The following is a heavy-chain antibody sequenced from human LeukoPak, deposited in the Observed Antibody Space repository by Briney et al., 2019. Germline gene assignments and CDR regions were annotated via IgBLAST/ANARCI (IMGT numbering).Heavy chain of an antibody. CDR3: AREKDDHGDPGPLDA. J-gene: IGHJ5*02. V-gene: IGHV3-74*01. Sequence: GGSLRLSCAASGFTFSKSWMHWVRQVPGKGLVWVSRIYNDGATTNYADSVKGRFTISRDNAANTLFLQMSSLRPEDTAVYYCAREKDDHGDPGPLDAWGQGALVTVSS. CDR2: IYNDGATT. CDR1: GFTFSKSW. D-gene: IGHD4-17*01.